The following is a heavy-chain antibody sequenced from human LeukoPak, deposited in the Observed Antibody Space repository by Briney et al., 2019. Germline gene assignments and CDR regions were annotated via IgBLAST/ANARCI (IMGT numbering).Heavy chain of an antibody. CDR1: GDSVSSNCVA. J-gene: IGHJ4*02. D-gene: IGHD1-26*01. V-gene: IGHV6-1*01. Sequence: SQTLSLTCAISGDSVSSNCVAWNWIRQSPSRGLEWLGRTYYRSKWYSDYAVAVKSRILINADTSKNQFSLQLNSMTPEDTAMYYCVRESGTLAYWGQGTLVTVSS. CDR3: VRESGTLAY. CDR2: TYYRSKWYS.